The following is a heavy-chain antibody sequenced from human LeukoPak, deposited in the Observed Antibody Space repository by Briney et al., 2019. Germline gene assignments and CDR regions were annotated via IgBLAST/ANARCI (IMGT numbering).Heavy chain of an antibody. Sequence: KPGRSLRLSCAASGFTFSSYAMHWVRQAPGKGLEWVSSISSSSSYVYYADSVKGRFTISRDNAKNSLYLQMNSLRAEDTAVYYCARTPRVDPTGVYWGQGTLVTVSS. D-gene: IGHD2-15*01. CDR2: ISSSSSYV. CDR3: ARTPRVDPTGVY. V-gene: IGHV3-21*01. J-gene: IGHJ4*02. CDR1: GFTFSSYA.